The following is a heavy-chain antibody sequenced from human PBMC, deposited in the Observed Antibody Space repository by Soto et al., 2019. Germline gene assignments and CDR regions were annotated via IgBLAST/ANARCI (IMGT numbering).Heavy chain of an antibody. CDR3: ARDYQWELPDYYYGMDV. CDR2: INAGNGNT. CDR1: GYTFTSYA. Sequence: QVQLVQSGAEVKKPGASVKVSCKASGYTFTSYAMHWVRQDPGQRLEWMGWINAGNGNTKYSQKFQGRVTITRDTSASTAYMELSSLRSEDTAVYYCARDYQWELPDYYYGMDVWGQGTTVTVSS. D-gene: IGHD1-26*01. J-gene: IGHJ6*02. V-gene: IGHV1-3*01.